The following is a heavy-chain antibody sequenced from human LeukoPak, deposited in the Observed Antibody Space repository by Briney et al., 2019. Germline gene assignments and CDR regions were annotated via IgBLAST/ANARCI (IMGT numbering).Heavy chain of an antibody. CDR1: GYSFTNYW. Sequence: GESLKISCKGSGYSFTNYWIGWVRQMSGKGLEWMGIIYPGGSDTRYSPSFQGQVTFSADKSITTAYLQWSSLKASDTAMYYCARRNYYDSRGYYCDYWGQGTLVTVSS. D-gene: IGHD3-22*01. CDR2: IYPGGSDT. V-gene: IGHV5-51*01. J-gene: IGHJ4*02. CDR3: ARRNYYDSRGYYCDY.